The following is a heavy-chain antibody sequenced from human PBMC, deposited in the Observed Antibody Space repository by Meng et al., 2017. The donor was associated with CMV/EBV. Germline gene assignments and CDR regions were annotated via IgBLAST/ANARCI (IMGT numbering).Heavy chain of an antibody. J-gene: IGHJ1*01. V-gene: IGHV4-34*01. CDR3: ARGGRGSYFLH. D-gene: IGHD1-26*01. Sequence: PTCAVYGGSFSGYYWSWIRQSPGKGLEWIGEINHSGSTNYNPSLKSRVTISVDTSKNQFSLKLSSVTAADTAVYYCARGGRGSYFLHWGQGILVTVSS. CDR2: INHSGST. CDR1: GGSFSGYY.